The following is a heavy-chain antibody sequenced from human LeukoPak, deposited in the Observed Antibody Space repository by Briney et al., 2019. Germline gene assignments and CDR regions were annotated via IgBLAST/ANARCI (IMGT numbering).Heavy chain of an antibody. CDR3: ARVSLKGHWFDP. CDR1: GGAISSGGYY. J-gene: IGHJ5*02. Sequence: PSQTLSLTCTVSGGAISSGGYYWSWIRQHPGKGLEWIGYIYYSGSTYYNPSLKSRVTISVGTSKNQFSLKLSSVTAADTAVYYCARVSLKGHWFDPWGQGTLVTVSS. V-gene: IGHV4-31*03. CDR2: IYYSGST.